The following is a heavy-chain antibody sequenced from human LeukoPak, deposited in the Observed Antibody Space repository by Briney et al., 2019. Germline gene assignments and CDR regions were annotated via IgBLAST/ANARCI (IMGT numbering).Heavy chain of an antibody. J-gene: IGHJ4*02. CDR2: IYTSGNT. V-gene: IGHV4-4*07. CDR1: GGSLSIYY. D-gene: IGHD4-17*01. CDR3: ARGPTTVARAFDY. Sequence: SETLSLTCTVSGGSLSIYYWTWIRQPAGKGLEYIGRIYTSGNTNYNPSLKSRVTMSVDTSKNQFSLKLSSVTAADTAVYYCARGPTTVARAFDYWGQGTLVIVSS.